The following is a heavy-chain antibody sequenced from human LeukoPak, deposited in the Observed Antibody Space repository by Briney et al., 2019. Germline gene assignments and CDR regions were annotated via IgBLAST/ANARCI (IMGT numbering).Heavy chain of an antibody. Sequence: PSETLSLTCAVYGGSFSGYYWSWIRQPPGKGLEWIGEINHSGSTNYNPSLKSRVTISVDTSKNQFSLKLSSVTAADTDVYYCARVCITMVRERSNWFDPWGQGTLVTVSS. CDR2: INHSGST. D-gene: IGHD3-10*01. V-gene: IGHV4-34*01. CDR3: ARVCITMVRERSNWFDP. CDR1: GGSFSGYY. J-gene: IGHJ5*02.